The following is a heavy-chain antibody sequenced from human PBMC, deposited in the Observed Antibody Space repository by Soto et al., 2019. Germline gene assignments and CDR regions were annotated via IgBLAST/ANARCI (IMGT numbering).Heavy chain of an antibody. D-gene: IGHD2-2*01. J-gene: IGHJ5*02. V-gene: IGHV3-11*01. CDR1: GFSFSDYY. CDR2: ISNSGRTI. Sequence: QVQLVESGGGLVKPGGSLRLSCAASGFSFSDYYMSWIRQAPGKGLEWISYISNSGRTIYYADSLKGRFTISRDNAKYSLYLQMNSRGVYDTAMYYCARLPSPWAWFSPWGQGTLVTVSS. CDR3: ARLPSPWAWFSP.